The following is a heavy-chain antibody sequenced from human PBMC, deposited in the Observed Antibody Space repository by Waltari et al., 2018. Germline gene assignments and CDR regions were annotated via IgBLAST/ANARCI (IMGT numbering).Heavy chain of an antibody. CDR3: ARLDYSALRRGCDP. CDR1: GASLSSDRYY. V-gene: IGHV4-39*01. CDR2: VHFTGTT. J-gene: IGHJ5*02. D-gene: IGHD4-4*01. Sequence: QLQLQESGPGLVKPSETLSLTCTVSGASLSSDRYYWGWLRQPLGKGLAWIGTVHFTGTTYYNPSLESRVTISVDTSNNQFSLKLTSVTAADTAIYYCARLDYSALRRGCDPWGQGTLVTVSS.